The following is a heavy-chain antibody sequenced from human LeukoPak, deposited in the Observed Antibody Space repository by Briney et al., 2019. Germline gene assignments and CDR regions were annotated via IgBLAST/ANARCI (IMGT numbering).Heavy chain of an antibody. D-gene: IGHD6-19*01. Sequence: GGSLRLSCAATGFTFSSYWMHWVRHAPGKGPVWLARINSDGYSISYADSVKGRFTISRDNTKKTLYLQMNTLRAEDTAMYYCARAIAEAGTDSWGQGTLVTVSS. J-gene: IGHJ4*02. CDR2: INSDGYSI. V-gene: IGHV3-74*01. CDR1: GFTFSSYW. CDR3: ARAIAEAGTDS.